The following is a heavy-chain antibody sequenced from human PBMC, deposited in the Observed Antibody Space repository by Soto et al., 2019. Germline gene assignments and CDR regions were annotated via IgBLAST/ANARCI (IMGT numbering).Heavy chain of an antibody. V-gene: IGHV3-23*01. CDR3: ASAIPAAGPGWFDP. Sequence: PGGSLRLSCAASGFTFNTYAMSWVRQAPGKGLEWVSAISGSGGSTYYADSVRGRFTISRDNSKNTLYLQMNSLRAEDTALYYCASAIPAAGPGWFDPWGQGTLVTVSS. CDR1: GFTFNTYA. D-gene: IGHD6-13*01. CDR2: ISGSGGST. J-gene: IGHJ5*02.